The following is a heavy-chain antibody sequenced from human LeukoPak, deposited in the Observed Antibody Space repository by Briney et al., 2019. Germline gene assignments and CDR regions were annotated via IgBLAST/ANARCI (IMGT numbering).Heavy chain of an antibody. CDR2: IKQDGSEK. D-gene: IGHD6-19*01. J-gene: IGHJ4*02. CDR3: ARARYSSGRSIDY. Sequence: GGSLRLSCAASGFTFSSYWMSWVRQAPGKGLEWVANIKQDGSEKYYVDSVKGRFTISRDNAKNSLYLQMNSLRAEDTAVYYCARARYSSGRSIDYWGQGTLVTVSS. V-gene: IGHV3-7*01. CDR1: GFTFSSYW.